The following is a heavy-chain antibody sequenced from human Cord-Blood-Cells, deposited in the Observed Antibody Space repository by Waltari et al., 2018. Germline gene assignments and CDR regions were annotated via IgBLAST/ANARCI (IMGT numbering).Heavy chain of an antibody. CDR1: GGTFSSYA. V-gene: IGHV1-69*01. CDR3: AREDYYGSGSYYRYSWFDP. CDR2: IIPSFGTA. J-gene: IGHJ5*02. Sequence: QVQLVQSGAEVKKPGSSVKVSCKASGGTFSSYAISWVRQAPGQGLEWMGGIIPSFGTANDAQKFQGRVTVTADESTSTAYMELSSLRSEDTSVYYCAREDYYGSGSYYRYSWFDPWGQGTLVTVSS. D-gene: IGHD3-10*01.